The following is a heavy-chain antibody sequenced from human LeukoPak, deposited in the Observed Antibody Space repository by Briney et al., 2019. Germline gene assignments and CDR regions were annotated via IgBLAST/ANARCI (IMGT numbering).Heavy chain of an antibody. CDR3: ARDSTYSSGSRFYDRFDY. CDR1: GFIFSRDS. D-gene: IGHD2-15*01. Sequence: GGSLRLSCAASGFIFSRDSMNWVRQAPGKGLEWISYISHDGGIRFYADSVRGRFTISRDNAKKSLYLQMHSLRAEDTAVYYCARDSTYSSGSRFYDRFDYWGQGTLVTVSS. CDR2: ISHDGGIR. J-gene: IGHJ4*02. V-gene: IGHV3-48*01.